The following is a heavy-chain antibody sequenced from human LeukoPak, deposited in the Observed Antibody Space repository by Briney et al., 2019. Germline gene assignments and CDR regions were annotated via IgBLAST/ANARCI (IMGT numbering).Heavy chain of an antibody. J-gene: IGHJ5*02. D-gene: IGHD2-2*03. CDR1: GYTFTSYG. CDR3: ARLRFGYCSSTSCYPDWFDP. CDR2: ISAYNGNT. V-gene: IGHV1-18*01. Sequence: ASVKVSCKASGYTFTSYGISWVRQAPGQGLEWMGWISAYNGNTNYAQKLQGRVTMTTDTSTSTAYMELRSLRSDDTAVYYCARLRFGYCSSTSCYPDWFDPWGQGTLVTVSS.